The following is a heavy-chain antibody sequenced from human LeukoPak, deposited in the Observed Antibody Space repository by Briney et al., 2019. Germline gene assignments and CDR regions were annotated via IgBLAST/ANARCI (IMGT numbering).Heavy chain of an antibody. CDR2: INTDGSST. D-gene: IGHD1-1*01. J-gene: IGHJ4*02. CDR1: GFTFSSYW. CDR3: ARDTDAGKIDY. V-gene: IGHV3-74*01. Sequence: GGSLRLSCAASGFTFSSYWMHWVRQAPGKGLVWVSRINTDGSSTSYADSVKGRFTISRDNAKNSLYLQMNSLRAEDTAVYYCARDTDAGKIDYWGQGTLVTVSS.